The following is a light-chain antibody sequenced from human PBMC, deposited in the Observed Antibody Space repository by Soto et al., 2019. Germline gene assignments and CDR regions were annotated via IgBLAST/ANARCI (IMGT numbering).Light chain of an antibody. V-gene: IGKV3-15*01. CDR3: QQYNNWPPWT. CDR2: GAS. Sequence: EIVMTQSPATLSVSPGERATLSCRASQSVSSNLAWYQQKPGQAPRLLIYGASTRATGIPARFSGSGSGTEFTLTISSLQSADFAVYYCQQYNNWPPWTFGQGTKVGIK. J-gene: IGKJ1*01. CDR1: QSVSSN.